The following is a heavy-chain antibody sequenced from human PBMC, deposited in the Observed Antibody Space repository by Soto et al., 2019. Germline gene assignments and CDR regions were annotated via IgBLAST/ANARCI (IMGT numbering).Heavy chain of an antibody. CDR2: IKRQTEGGTT. CDR1: GISFSDAW. Sequence: GGPLSLSCVGSGISFSDAWMSWVRQAPGKGLEWVGRIKRQTEGGTTDYPASVKGRFIISRDDSENTRYLQMNSLKTEDTAMYYCTTDPPAGSRAIDYWGQGTQVTVSS. V-gene: IGHV3-15*07. CDR3: TTDPPAGSRAIDY. J-gene: IGHJ4*02.